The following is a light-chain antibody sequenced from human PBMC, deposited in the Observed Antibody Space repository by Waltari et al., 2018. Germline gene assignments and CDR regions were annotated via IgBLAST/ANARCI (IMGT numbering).Light chain of an antibody. J-gene: IGLJ1*01. V-gene: IGLV2-23*02. CDR3: CSYAGLGIYV. Sequence: QSGLTQPASVSGSPGQSITISCTGTSSDGGNYNLVSWYQQYPGKAPKLRVYEVTKRSSGVSDRFSGSKSGNTASLTISGLQSEDEADYYCCSYAGLGIYVFGTGTKVTVL. CDR2: EVT. CDR1: SSDGGNYNL.